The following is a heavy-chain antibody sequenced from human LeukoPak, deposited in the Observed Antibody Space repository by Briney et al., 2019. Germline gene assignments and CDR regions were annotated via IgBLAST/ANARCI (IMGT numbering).Heavy chain of an antibody. CDR2: IRAGGST. CDR3: AREGSYDTSGYNDALDI. D-gene: IGHD3-22*01. Sequence: GGSLRLSCAASGFIVSGNYMSWVRQAPGKGLEWVSVIRAGGSTSYADSVKGRFTIPRDNSKNTLYLQMNSLRDEDTAVYYCAREGSYDTSGYNDALDIWGQGTMVTVSA. V-gene: IGHV3-53*01. CDR1: GFIVSGNY. J-gene: IGHJ3*02.